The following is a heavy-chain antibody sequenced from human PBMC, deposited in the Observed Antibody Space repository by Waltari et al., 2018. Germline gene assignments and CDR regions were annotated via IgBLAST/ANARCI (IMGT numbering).Heavy chain of an antibody. CDR2: INHSGST. D-gene: IGHD3-3*01. Sequence: QVQLQQWGAGLLKPSETLSLHCAVYGGSCSGSYWSWLRQPPGKGLEGSGEINHSGSTNYNPSLKSRVTISVDTSKNQFSLKLSSVTAADTAVYYCARARTYYDFWSGHYAAKDYYYYMDVWGKGTTVTVSS. CDR1: GGSCSGSY. V-gene: IGHV4-34*01. J-gene: IGHJ6*03. CDR3: ARARTYYDFWSGHYAAKDYYYYMDV.